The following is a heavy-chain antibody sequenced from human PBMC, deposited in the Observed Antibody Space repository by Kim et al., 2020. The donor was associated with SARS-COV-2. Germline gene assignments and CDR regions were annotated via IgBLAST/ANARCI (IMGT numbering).Heavy chain of an antibody. J-gene: IGHJ4*02. CDR1: GFTFSNYE. CDR3: ARVGTMVRGVILDY. CDR2: ISSSGGTM. D-gene: IGHD3-10*01. Sequence: GGSLRLSCAASGFTFSNYEMNWVRQAPGKGLEWLSYISSSGGTMYYAVSVKGRFTISRDNAKNSLYLQMNSLRAEDTAVYYCARVGTMVRGVILDYWGQGTLVTVSS. V-gene: IGHV3-48*03.